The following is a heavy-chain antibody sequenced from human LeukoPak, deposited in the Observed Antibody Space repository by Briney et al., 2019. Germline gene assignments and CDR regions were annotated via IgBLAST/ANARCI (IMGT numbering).Heavy chain of an antibody. CDR2: INQDGSQT. CDR3: ARDRGYFDH. V-gene: IGHV3-7*05. Sequence: PGGSLRLSCVASGITFSSYWMTWVRQAPGKGLEWVANINQDGSQTYSVDSVKGRFIISRHNARSSLYLQMNSLRVEDTAVYYCARDRGYFDHWGQGTLVTASS. CDR1: GITFSSYW. J-gene: IGHJ4*02.